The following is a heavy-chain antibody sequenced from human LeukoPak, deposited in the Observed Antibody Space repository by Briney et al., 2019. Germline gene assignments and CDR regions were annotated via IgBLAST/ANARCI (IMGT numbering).Heavy chain of an antibody. Sequence: NPSETLSLTCTVSGGSISGFYWSWIRQPAGKGLEWIGRVYTSGSTNYNPSLKSRVTISVDTSKNQFSLKLRSVTAADTAVYYCAGGRWLQLPVYWGQGTLAAVSS. V-gene: IGHV4-4*07. J-gene: IGHJ4*02. CDR1: GGSISGFY. CDR2: VYTSGST. CDR3: AGGRWLQLPVY. D-gene: IGHD5-24*01.